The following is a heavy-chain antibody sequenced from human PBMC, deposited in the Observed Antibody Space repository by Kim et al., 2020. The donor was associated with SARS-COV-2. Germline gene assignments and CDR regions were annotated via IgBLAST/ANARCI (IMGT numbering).Heavy chain of an antibody. J-gene: IGHJ6*02. CDR1: GSTFSSYA. CDR2: ISYDGSNK. CDR3: AGTQGSSSLYYYYGMDV. Sequence: GGSLRLSCGVSGSTFSSYAMHWVRQAPGKGLEWVAGISYDGSNKYYADSVKGRFTISRDNSKNTLYLQMNRLRAEDTAVYYCAGTQGSSSLYYYYGMDVWGQGTTVTVSS. D-gene: IGHD6-6*01. V-gene: IGHV3-30-3*01.